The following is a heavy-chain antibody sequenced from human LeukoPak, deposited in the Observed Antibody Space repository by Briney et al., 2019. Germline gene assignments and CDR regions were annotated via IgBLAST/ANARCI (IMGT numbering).Heavy chain of an antibody. CDR2: ISGSGGST. D-gene: IGHD4-17*01. CDR3: AKDPYGDYDLSLDC. J-gene: IGHJ4*02. CDR1: GFTFSSYN. V-gene: IGHV3-23*01. Sequence: GGSLRLSCAASGFTFSSYNMNWVRQAPGKGLEWVSEISGSGGSTYYADSVKGRFTISRDNTKNTLYLQMNTLRAEDTAVYYCAKDPYGDYDLSLDCWGQGTLVTVSS.